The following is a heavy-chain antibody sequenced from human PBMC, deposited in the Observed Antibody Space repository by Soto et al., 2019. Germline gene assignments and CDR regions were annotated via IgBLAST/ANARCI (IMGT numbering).Heavy chain of an antibody. CDR3: ARAATGSYHSAY. V-gene: IGHV1-18*04. CDR1: GYAFTSYG. CDR2: IAPHSGRT. J-gene: IGHJ4*02. D-gene: IGHD3-10*01. Sequence: VKLVQSGPEVKNPGASVRVSCVASGYAFTSYGVNWVRQAPGQGLEWMGWIAPHSGRTTYLPKFQGRVTMTADVSTNTAYIELRSLKSDDTGIYFCARAATGSYHSAYWGQGTVVTVSS.